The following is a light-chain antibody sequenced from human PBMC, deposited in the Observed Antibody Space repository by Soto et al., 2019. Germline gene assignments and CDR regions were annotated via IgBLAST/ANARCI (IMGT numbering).Light chain of an antibody. CDR3: QQYGPSPYT. CDR1: QSISSSY. Sequence: EIVLTQSPGTLSLSPGERATLSCRASQSISSSYLAWYQQKTGQAPRLLIYGASNRATGTPDRFSGSASGTDFTLSISRLEPEDFAVYYCQQYGPSPYTFGQGTKLKIK. J-gene: IGKJ2*01. V-gene: IGKV3-20*01. CDR2: GAS.